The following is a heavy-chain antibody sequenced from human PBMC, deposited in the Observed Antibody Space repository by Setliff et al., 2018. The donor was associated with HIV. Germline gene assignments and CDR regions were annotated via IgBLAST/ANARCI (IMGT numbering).Heavy chain of an antibody. D-gene: IGHD4-17*01. V-gene: IGHV1-46*01. CDR2: VNPSGGST. CDR3: ARVIDYGVLYWSYYMDV. CDR1: GYTFTSYY. Sequence: GASVKVSCKASGYTFTSYYMHWVRQAPGQGLEWMGIVNPSGGSTRYAQKFQGRVTMTTDTSTSTAYMELRSLRSDDTAVYYCARVIDYGVLYWSYYMDVWGKGTTVTVSS. J-gene: IGHJ6*03.